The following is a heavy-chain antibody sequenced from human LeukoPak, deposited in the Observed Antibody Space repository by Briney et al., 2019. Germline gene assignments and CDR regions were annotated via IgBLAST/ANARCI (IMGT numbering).Heavy chain of an antibody. CDR1: GGSISSSSYY. CDR3: ARHSGMVRGVIRLRRDYYFDY. D-gene: IGHD3-10*01. Sequence: PSETLSLTCTVSGGSISSSSYYWGWIRQPPGKGLEWIGSIYYSGSTYYNPSLKSRVAISVDTSKNQFSLKLSSVTAADTAVYYCARHSGMVRGVIRLRRDYYFDYWGQGTLVTVPS. V-gene: IGHV4-39*01. CDR2: IYYSGST. J-gene: IGHJ4*02.